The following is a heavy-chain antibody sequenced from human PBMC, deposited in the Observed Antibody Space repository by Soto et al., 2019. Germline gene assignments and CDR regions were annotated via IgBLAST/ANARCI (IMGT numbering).Heavy chain of an antibody. Sequence: LRLSCAASGFTFSNYGMHWVRQTPGKGLEWVALILYDGSNKYYADSVKGRFTISRDNSKNTLYLQVSSLRAEDTAVYYCAKSRDAYNFYFYYGMDVWAQGTSVTVSS. CDR2: ILYDGSNK. J-gene: IGHJ6*02. CDR3: AKSRDAYNFYFYYGMDV. D-gene: IGHD1-1*01. CDR1: GFTFSNYG. V-gene: IGHV3-30*18.